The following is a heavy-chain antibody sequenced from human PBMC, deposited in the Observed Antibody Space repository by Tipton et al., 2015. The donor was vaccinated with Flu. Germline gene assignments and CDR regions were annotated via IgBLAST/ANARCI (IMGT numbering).Heavy chain of an antibody. Sequence: LSLTCTASGFTFGDYAMSWVRQAPGKGLEWVGFIRSKAYGGTTEYAASVKGRFTISRDDSKSIAYLQMNSLKTEDTAVYYCTREEGIVVVSDYWGQGTLVTVSS. V-gene: IGHV3-49*04. CDR3: TREEGIVVVSDY. CDR2: IRSKAYGGTT. CDR1: GFTFGDYA. D-gene: IGHD3-22*01. J-gene: IGHJ4*02.